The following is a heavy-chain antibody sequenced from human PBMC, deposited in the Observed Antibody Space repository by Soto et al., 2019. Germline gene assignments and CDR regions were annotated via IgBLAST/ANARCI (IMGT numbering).Heavy chain of an antibody. CDR2: ISSSSSTI. CDR3: AKVAGRSGYDYYFDY. CDR1: GFTFSSYS. J-gene: IGHJ4*02. V-gene: IGHV3-48*01. Sequence: VGSLRLSCAASGFTFSSYSMNWVRQAPGKGLEWVSYISSSSSTIYYADSVKGRFTISRDNSKNTLYLQMNSLRAEDTAVYYCAKVAGRSGYDYYFDYWGQGTLVTVSS. D-gene: IGHD5-12*01.